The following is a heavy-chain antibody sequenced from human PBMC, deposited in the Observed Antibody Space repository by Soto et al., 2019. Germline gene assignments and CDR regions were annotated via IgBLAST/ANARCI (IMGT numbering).Heavy chain of an antibody. CDR2: ISGSGGST. Sequence: PGGSLRLSCAASGFTFSSYAMSWVRQAPGKGLEWVSAISGSGGSTYYADSVKGRFTISRDNSKNTLYLQMNSLRAEDTAVYYCAKGRDIVVLPAAISNYYYYMDVWGKGTTVTVSS. D-gene: IGHD2-2*01. J-gene: IGHJ6*03. V-gene: IGHV3-23*01. CDR1: GFTFSSYA. CDR3: AKGRDIVVLPAAISNYYYYMDV.